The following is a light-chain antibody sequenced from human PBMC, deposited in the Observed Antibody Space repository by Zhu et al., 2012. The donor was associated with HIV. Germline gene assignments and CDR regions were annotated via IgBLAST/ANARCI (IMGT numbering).Light chain of an antibody. CDR1: QSISTY. CDR3: QQRNNWLT. J-gene: IGKJ4*01. Sequence: EIVLTQSPATLSLSPGERATLSCRASQSISTYLAWYQLKPGRAPRLLIYDASDRATGVPARFSGSGSGIDFTLTISSLEPEDSAVYYCQQRNNWLTFGGGTKVEI. V-gene: IGKV3-11*01. CDR2: DAS.